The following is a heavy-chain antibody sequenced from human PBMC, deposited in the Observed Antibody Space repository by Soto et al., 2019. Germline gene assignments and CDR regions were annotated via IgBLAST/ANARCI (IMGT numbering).Heavy chain of an antibody. J-gene: IGHJ4*02. V-gene: IGHV3-30*18. CDR2: ISFDGINR. CDR3: AKDLSYCSGGSFYQHDGLDN. Sequence: QVQLVESGGGGVQPGGSLRLSCAASGFTFSNYAMHWVRQAPGKGLEWVTIISFDGINRFYRDSVKGRFTISRDNSKNTLYLEMSSLRAEDTAVYFCAKDLSYCSGGSFYQHDGLDNWGQGTLVTVSS. CDR1: GFTFSNYA. D-gene: IGHD2-15*01.